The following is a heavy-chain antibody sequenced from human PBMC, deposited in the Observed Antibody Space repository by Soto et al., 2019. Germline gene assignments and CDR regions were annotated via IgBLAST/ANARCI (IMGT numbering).Heavy chain of an antibody. J-gene: IGHJ6*02. Sequence: EVQLVESGGGLIQPGGSLRLSCAASGFTVSTNYMSWVRQAPGQGLEWLSVIYTGGTTYYADSVKGRFTISRDNSKNTRYLQMNSLRTEDTAVYYCAIRSGSHGWGQGTTVTVSS. CDR3: AIRSGSHG. V-gene: IGHV3-53*01. D-gene: IGHD1-26*01. CDR2: IYTGGTT. CDR1: GFTVSTNY.